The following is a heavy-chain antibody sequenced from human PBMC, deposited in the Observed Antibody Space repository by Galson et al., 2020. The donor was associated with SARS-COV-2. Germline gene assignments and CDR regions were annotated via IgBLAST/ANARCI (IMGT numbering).Heavy chain of an antibody. V-gene: IGHV1-2*02. CDR3: ARDAPSGYFDYYSGMDV. Sequence: ASVKDTCKAFGYTFKTYYLHWMPQAPAQGLEWMGWINSNTGGTNYAQNFQGRVTMTSDTPLSTAYMELNSLKFDDTAVYYCARDAPSGYFDYYSGMDVWGQGTTVTVSS. CDR1: GYTFKTYY. D-gene: IGHD3-22*01. CDR2: INSNTGGT. J-gene: IGHJ6*02.